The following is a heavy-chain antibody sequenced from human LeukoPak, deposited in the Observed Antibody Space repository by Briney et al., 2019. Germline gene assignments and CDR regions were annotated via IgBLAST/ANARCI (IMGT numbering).Heavy chain of an antibody. J-gene: IGHJ4*02. CDR1: GGSISSGDYY. CDR2: IYYSGST. Sequence: SQTLSLTCTVSGGSISSGDYYWSWIRQPPGKGLEWIGYIYYSGSTNYNPSLKSRVTISVDTSKNQFSLKLSSVTAADTAVYYCARALPGIAAAGTFDYWGQGTPVTVSS. CDR3: ARALPGIAAAGTFDY. V-gene: IGHV4-61*08. D-gene: IGHD6-13*01.